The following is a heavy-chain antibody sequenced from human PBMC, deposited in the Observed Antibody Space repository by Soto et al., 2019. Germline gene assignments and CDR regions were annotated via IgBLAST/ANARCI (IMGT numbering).Heavy chain of an antibody. J-gene: IGHJ4*02. CDR2: IWYDGSNK. D-gene: IGHD5-12*01. CDR1: GFTFSAYG. CDR3: ARDQRRAGYNRFDY. Sequence: QVQLVESGGGVVQPGRSLRLACAASGFTFSAYGMHWVRQAPGKGLEWVAVIWYDGSNKYYADSVKGRFTISRDNSKNPLYLPMNNLRDEATAVYYCARDQRRAGYNRFDYWGQGTPVTVSS. V-gene: IGHV3-33*01.